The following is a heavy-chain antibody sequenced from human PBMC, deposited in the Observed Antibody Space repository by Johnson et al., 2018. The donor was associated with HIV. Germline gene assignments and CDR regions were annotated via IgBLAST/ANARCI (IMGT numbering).Heavy chain of an antibody. CDR2: ISYDGSNK. CDR1: GFTFSSYG. D-gene: IGHD3-16*02. Sequence: QVQLVESGGGVVQPGRSLRLSCAASGFTFSSYGMHWVRQAPGKGLEWVAVISYDGSNKYYANSVKGRFTISRDNSKNTLYLQMNSLRAEDTAVYYCAKGGWGKGVIVTTFDIWGQGTMVTVSS. CDR3: AKGGWGKGVIVTTFDI. V-gene: IGHV3-30*18. J-gene: IGHJ3*02.